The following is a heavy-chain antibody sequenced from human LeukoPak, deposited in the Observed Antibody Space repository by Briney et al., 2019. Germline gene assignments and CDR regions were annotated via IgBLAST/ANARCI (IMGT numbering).Heavy chain of an antibody. CDR2: INHSGYT. CDR3: TRMTTGHDY. CDR1: GDSFDDYY. D-gene: IGHD4-17*01. Sequence: SETLSLTCAVSGDSFDDYYWSWVRQTPGKGLEWLGEINHSGYTNDSPSLKSRVTLSIDTSNKQFSLYRRSVTVAGAGIYYCTRMTTGHDYWGQGTLVTVSS. J-gene: IGHJ4*02. V-gene: IGHV4-34*01.